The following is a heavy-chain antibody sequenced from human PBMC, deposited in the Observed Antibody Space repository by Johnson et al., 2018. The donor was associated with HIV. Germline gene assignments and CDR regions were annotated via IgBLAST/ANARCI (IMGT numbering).Heavy chain of an antibody. CDR1: GFTFSRYA. CDR3: ARPGGDYSAFDI. J-gene: IGHJ3*02. CDR2: ISYDGSNK. Sequence: MLLVESGGGLIQRGGSLRLSCAASGFTFSRYAMHWVRQAPGKGLEWVAVISYDGSNKYYADSVTGRFTISRDNSTNTLYLQMNSLRAEDTAVYYCARPGGDYSAFDIWGQGTMVTVSS. D-gene: IGHD4-17*01. V-gene: IGHV3-30-3*01.